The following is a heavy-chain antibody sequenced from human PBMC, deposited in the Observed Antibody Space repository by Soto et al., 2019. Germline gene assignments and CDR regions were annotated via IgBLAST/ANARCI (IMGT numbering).Heavy chain of an antibody. V-gene: IGHV4-59*01. CDR2: IYYSGST. CDR3: AREDITRRDFDY. J-gene: IGHJ4*02. CDR1: GVSFSSYY. Sequence: SETLSITCSVSGVSFSSYYWSWIRQPPGKGLEWIGYIYYSGSTNYNPSLKSRLTMSVDTSKNQFSLKLSSVNDADTAVYYCAREDITRRDFDYWGQGTLVTVSS. D-gene: IGHD2-15*01.